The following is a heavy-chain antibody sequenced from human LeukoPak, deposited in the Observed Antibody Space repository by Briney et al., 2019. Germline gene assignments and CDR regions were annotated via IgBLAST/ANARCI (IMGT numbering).Heavy chain of an antibody. CDR3: ARDQNYVSGPFFYYYMDV. CDR2: IYSSGST. CDR1: GGSISSYY. Sequence: SETLSLTCTVSGGSISSYYWSWIRQPAGKGLEWIGRIYSSGSTNYNPSLKSRVTMSVDTSKNQFSLKLSSVTAADTAVYFCARDQNYVSGPFFYYYMDVWGKGTTVTVSS. J-gene: IGHJ6*03. D-gene: IGHD3-10*01. V-gene: IGHV4-4*07.